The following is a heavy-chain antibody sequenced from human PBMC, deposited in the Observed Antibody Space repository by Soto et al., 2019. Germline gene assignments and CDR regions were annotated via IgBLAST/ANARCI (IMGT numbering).Heavy chain of an antibody. Sequence: SETLSLTCTVSGGSITGGSISSTTYYWGWMRQPPGKGLEWIASFFIGGNTYYNPSLKSRVTTSVDTSKNQFSLKLSSVTAADTAVYYCARNPYGPDYWGQGTLVTVYS. J-gene: IGHJ4*02. D-gene: IGHD4-17*01. CDR2: FFIGGNT. V-gene: IGHV4-39*01. CDR1: GGSITGGSISSTTYY. CDR3: ARNPYGPDY.